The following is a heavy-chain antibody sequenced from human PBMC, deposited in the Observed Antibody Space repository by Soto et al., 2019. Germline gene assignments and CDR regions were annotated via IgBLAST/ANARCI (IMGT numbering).Heavy chain of an antibody. Sequence: SETLSLTCTVSGGSISSYYWSWIRQPPGKGLEWIGYIYYSGSTNYNPSLKSRVTISVDTSKNQFSLKLSSVTAADTAVYYCARGGHSGYDYGDYYYYMDVWGKGTTVTVSS. CDR2: IYYSGST. V-gene: IGHV4-59*01. D-gene: IGHD5-12*01. CDR1: GGSISSYY. J-gene: IGHJ6*03. CDR3: ARGGHSGYDYGDYYYYMDV.